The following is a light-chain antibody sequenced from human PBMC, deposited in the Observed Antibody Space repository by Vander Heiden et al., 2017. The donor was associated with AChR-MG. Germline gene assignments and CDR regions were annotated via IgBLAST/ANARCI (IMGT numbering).Light chain of an antibody. V-gene: IGLV1-40*01. CDR2: GNT. J-gene: IGLJ2*01. CDR3: QSYDSGLKI. Sequence: QFVLTQPPSVSGAPGQRVTISCTGGSSYSGTSFDVHWYQQLPGSAPRLLIFGNTNRASGVPDRFSASKSATSASLAITGLQAEDEAYYFCQSYDSGLKIFGGGTRLTVL. CDR1: SSYSGTSFD.